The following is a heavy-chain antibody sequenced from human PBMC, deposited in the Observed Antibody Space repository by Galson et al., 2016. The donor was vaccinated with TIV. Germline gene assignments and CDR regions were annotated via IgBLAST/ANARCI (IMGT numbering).Heavy chain of an antibody. J-gene: IGHJ3*01. CDR3: VRKNFGDAFDV. D-gene: IGHD3-16*01. V-gene: IGHV3-20*04. Sequence: SLRLSCAASGFTFNEYGMNWVRQAPGKGLEWVSGVLWNGRSLGYADSVKGRFTISRDNAKKSLFLQMNSLRAEDTAVYYCVRKNFGDAFDVWGRGTMVTVSS. CDR1: GFTFNEYG. CDR2: VLWNGRSL.